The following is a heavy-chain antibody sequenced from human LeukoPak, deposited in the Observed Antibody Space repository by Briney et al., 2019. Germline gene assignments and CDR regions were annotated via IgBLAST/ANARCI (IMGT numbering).Heavy chain of an antibody. CDR1: GVSFSGYY. J-gene: IGHJ4*02. CDR2: INHSGST. Sequence: SETLSLTCAVYGVSFSGYYWSWIRQPPGKGLEWIGEINHSGSTNYNPSLKSRVTISVDTSKNQFSLKLSSVTAADTAVYYCARGYSSGSYDLDYWGQGTLVTVSS. CDR3: ARGYSSGSYDLDY. D-gene: IGHD3-10*01. V-gene: IGHV4-34*01.